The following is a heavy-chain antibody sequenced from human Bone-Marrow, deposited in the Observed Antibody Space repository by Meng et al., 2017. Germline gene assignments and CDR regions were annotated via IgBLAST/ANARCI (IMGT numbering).Heavy chain of an antibody. CDR2: IYHSGNT. Sequence: QVELQESGPGLVKPSGTLSLTCAVSGDSISRSNWWSWVRQPPGKGLEWIGEIYHSGNTNYNASLKSRVTISVDRSKNQFSLKLTSVTAADTAVYYCARDLPYASGAGGFDPWGQGTLVTVSS. CDR1: GDSISRSNW. D-gene: IGHD3-10*01. CDR3: ARDLPYASGAGGFDP. J-gene: IGHJ5*02. V-gene: IGHV4-4*02.